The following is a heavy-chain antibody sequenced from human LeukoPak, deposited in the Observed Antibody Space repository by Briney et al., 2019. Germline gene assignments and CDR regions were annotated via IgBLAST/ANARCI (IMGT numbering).Heavy chain of an antibody. Sequence: SETLSLTCTVSGGSISSYYWSWIRQPPGKGLEWIGYIYYSGSTNYNPSLKSRVTISVDTSKNQFSLKLSSVTAADTAVYYCARTIYDYVWGSYRYTDAFDIWGQGTMVTVSS. D-gene: IGHD3-16*02. CDR3: ARTIYDYVWGSYRYTDAFDI. CDR1: GGSISSYY. CDR2: IYYSGST. V-gene: IGHV4-59*08. J-gene: IGHJ3*02.